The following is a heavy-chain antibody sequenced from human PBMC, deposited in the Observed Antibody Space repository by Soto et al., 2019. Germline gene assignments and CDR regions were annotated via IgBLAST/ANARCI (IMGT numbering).Heavy chain of an antibody. CDR3: XRGGSGYVWFNEF. V-gene: IGHV1-69*01. D-gene: IGHD3-22*01. CDR2: IIPIFGTA. Sequence: QEQLVQSGAEVKKPGSSVKVSCKASGGIFSSYAISWVRQAPGQGLEWMGGIIPIFGTANYAQKFQGRVTITADESTNTAYMDLSSLKSEXXXXXXXXRGGSGYVWFNEFWGQGTLVTVSS. J-gene: IGHJ4*02. CDR1: GGIFSSYA.